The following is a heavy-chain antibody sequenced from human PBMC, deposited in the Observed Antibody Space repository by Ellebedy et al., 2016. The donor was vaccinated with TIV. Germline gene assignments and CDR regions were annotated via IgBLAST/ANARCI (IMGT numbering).Heavy chain of an antibody. D-gene: IGHD2-15*01. Sequence: GGSLRLSXAASGFTFSSYAIHWVRQAPGKGLEWLAVISYDGSNKYYADSVKGRFTSSRDNSKNTLYLHMNSLRAEDTAVYYCARDSSLYCSGDTCSDYGDYVFDYWGQGTLVTVSS. CDR1: GFTFSSYA. V-gene: IGHV3-30-3*01. J-gene: IGHJ4*02. CDR2: ISYDGSNK. CDR3: ARDSSLYCSGDTCSDYGDYVFDY.